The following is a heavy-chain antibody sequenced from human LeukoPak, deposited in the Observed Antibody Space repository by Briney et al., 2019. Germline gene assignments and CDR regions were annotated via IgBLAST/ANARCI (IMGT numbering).Heavy chain of an antibody. D-gene: IGHD2-2*02. CDR3: ARYCSSTSCYTRRYFQH. Sequence: ASVKVSCKASGYTFTGYYMQWVRQAPGQGLEWMGWINPNSGGTNYAQKFQGRVTMTRDTSIRTAYMELSRLRSDDTAVYYCARYCSSTSCYTRRYFQHRGQGTLVTVSS. CDR2: INPNSGGT. V-gene: IGHV1-2*02. J-gene: IGHJ1*01. CDR1: GYTFTGYY.